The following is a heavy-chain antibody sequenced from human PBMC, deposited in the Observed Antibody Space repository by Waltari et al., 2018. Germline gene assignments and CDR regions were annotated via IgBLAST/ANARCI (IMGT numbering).Heavy chain of an antibody. Sequence: EVQLVESGGGFVQPGGSLKLSCAASGFTFSGSAMHWVRQASGKGLEWVGRIRSKANSYATAYAASVKGRFTISRDDSKNTAYLQMNSLKTEDTAVYYCSCWDDSSGLDYWGQGTLVTVSS. V-gene: IGHV3-73*01. J-gene: IGHJ4*02. CDR1: GFTFSGSA. D-gene: IGHD3-22*01. CDR2: IRSKANSYAT. CDR3: SCWDDSSGLDY.